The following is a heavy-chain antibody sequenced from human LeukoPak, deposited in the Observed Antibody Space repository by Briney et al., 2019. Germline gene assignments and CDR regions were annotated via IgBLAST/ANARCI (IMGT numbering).Heavy chain of an antibody. CDR2: ISYDGSNK. Sequence: GGSLRLSCAAPGLTFSSYGMHWVRQAPGKGLEWVAVISYDGSNKYYADSVKGRFTISRDNSKNTLYLQMNSLRAEDTAVYYCAKEGYYDSSGWGNSMDVWGQGTTVTVSS. J-gene: IGHJ6*02. V-gene: IGHV3-30*18. CDR1: GLTFSSYG. CDR3: AKEGYYDSSGWGNSMDV. D-gene: IGHD3-22*01.